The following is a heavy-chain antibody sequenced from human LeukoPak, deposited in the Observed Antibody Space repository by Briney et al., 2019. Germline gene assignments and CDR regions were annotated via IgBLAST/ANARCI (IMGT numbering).Heavy chain of an antibody. V-gene: IGHV1-18*01. CDR3: ARFSSSWSDFDY. CDR1: GYTFTSYG. CDR2: ISAYNGNT. D-gene: IGHD6-13*01. Sequence: VASVNVSCKASGYTFTSYGISWVRQAPGQGLEWMGWISAYNGNTNYAQKLQGRVTMTTDTSTSTAYMELRSLRSDDTAVYYCARFSSSWSDFDYWGQGTLVTVSS. J-gene: IGHJ4*02.